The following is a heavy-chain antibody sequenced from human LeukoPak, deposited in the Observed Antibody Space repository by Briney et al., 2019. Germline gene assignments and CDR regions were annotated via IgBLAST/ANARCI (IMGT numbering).Heavy chain of an antibody. CDR3: ARHSMLSSTYFGVSDI. CDR2: IFTGGFI. V-gene: IGHV4-4*07. J-gene: IGHJ3*02. CDR1: GDSISRYY. D-gene: IGHD6-13*01. Sequence: SETLSLTCSVSGDSISRYYWNWIRQPAGRGLEWIGRIFTGGFINYNPSLSSRVTVSPDTSKNQVSLKLTSVTAADTAVYYCARHSMLSSTYFGVSDIWGQGTTVTVSS.